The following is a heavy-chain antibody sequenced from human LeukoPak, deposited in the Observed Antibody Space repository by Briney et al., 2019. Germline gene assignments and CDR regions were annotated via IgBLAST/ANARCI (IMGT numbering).Heavy chain of an antibody. CDR3: AKAGIGVVGYFDY. J-gene: IGHJ4*02. Sequence: GGSLRLSCAASGFTFSSYAMSWVRQAPGKGLEWGSTIRGSGGGTYYADSVKGRFTISRDNSKNTLYLQMNSLRDEDTALYYCAKAGIGVVGYFDYWGQGTLVTVSS. D-gene: IGHD6-19*01. V-gene: IGHV3-23*01. CDR1: GFTFSSYA. CDR2: IRGSGGGT.